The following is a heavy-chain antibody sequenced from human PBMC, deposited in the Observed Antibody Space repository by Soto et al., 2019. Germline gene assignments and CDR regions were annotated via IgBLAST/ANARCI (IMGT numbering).Heavy chain of an antibody. D-gene: IGHD5-12*01. CDR1: GFPLSSYA. CDR3: AKISGYKGYFDY. Sequence: GGSLRLSCAASGFPLSSYAMSWVRQAPGKGLERVSIIGSGFTTYYADSVKGHFTISRDNSKNTLYLQMNSLRVEDTAVYYCAKISGYKGYFDYWGQGTLVTVSS. CDR2: IIGSGFTT. V-gene: IGHV3-23*01. J-gene: IGHJ4*02.